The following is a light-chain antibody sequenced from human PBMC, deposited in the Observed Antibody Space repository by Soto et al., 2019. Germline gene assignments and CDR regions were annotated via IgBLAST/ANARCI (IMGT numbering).Light chain of an antibody. J-gene: IGKJ4*01. CDR2: SGS. V-gene: IGKV3-20*01. CDR3: QQYGKSPLT. Sequence: EIVLTQSPGILSLSPGHRATLSCRASESLGSSYLAWYQQKTGQAPRLLIYSGSTRAAGIPDRFSGSGSATDFTLTISRVEPEDFAVYYCQQYGKSPLTFGGGTKVDI. CDR1: ESLGSSY.